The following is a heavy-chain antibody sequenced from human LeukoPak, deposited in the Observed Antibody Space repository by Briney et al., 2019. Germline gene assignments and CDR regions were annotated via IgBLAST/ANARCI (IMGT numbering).Heavy chain of an antibody. V-gene: IGHV4-34*01. CDR3: ASRDGYNLVDY. CDR1: GGSFSGYY. Sequence: SETLSLTCAVYGGSFSGYYWSWIRQPPGKGLEWIGEIKHSGSTNYNPSLKSRVTISVDTPKNQFSLKLSSVTAADTAVYYCASRDGYNLVDYWGQGTLVTVSS. D-gene: IGHD5-24*01. CDR2: IKHSGST. J-gene: IGHJ4*02.